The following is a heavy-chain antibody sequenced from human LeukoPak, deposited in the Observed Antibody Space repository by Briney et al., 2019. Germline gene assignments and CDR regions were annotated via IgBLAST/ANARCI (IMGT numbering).Heavy chain of an antibody. CDR2: INAGNGNT. J-gene: IGHJ5*02. V-gene: IGHV1-3*01. Sequence: GASVRVSCKASGYTFTGYAMHWVRQAPGQRLEWMGWINAGNGNTKYSQKFQGRVTITRDTSASTAYMELSSLRSEDTAVYYCARPIVVAVEGWFDPWGQGTLVTVSS. CDR3: ARPIVVAVEGWFDP. CDR1: GYTFTGYA. D-gene: IGHD2-15*01.